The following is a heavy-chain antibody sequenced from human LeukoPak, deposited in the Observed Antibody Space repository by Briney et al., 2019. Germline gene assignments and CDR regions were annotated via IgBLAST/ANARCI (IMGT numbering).Heavy chain of an antibody. J-gene: IGHJ4*02. CDR2: IYHSGST. Sequence: PSETLSLTCAVYGGSFSGYYWSWIRQPPGKGLEWIGEIYHSGSTNYNPSLKSRVTISVDTSKNQFSLKLSSVTAADTAVYYCARGPLPYCSSTSCPPFFDYWGQGTLVTVSS. CDR3: ARGPLPYCSSTSCPPFFDY. D-gene: IGHD2-2*01. CDR1: GGSFSGYY. V-gene: IGHV4-34*01.